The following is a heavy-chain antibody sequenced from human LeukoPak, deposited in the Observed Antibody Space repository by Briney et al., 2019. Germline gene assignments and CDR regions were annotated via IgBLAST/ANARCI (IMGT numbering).Heavy chain of an antibody. CDR3: ARDPRGAADTYGMDV. V-gene: IGHV3-21*01. Sequence: GGSLRLSCAASGFTFSSYSMNWVRQAPGKGLEWVSSISSSSSYIYYADSVKGRFTISRDNAKNSPYLQMNSLRAEDTAVYYCARDPRGAADTYGMDVWGQGTTVTVSS. CDR1: GFTFSSYS. CDR2: ISSSSSYI. D-gene: IGHD6-13*01. J-gene: IGHJ6*02.